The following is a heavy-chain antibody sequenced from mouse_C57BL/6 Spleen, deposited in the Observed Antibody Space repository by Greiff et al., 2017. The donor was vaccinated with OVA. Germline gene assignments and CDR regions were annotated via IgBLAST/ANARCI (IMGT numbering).Heavy chain of an antibody. CDR2: INPTNGVT. CDR1: GYTFTSYW. CDR3: TRVVTTGGAWFAY. J-gene: IGHJ3*01. Sequence: VQLQQPGTELVKSGPSVKLSCKASGYTFTSYWMNWMKQRPGQGLEWIGNINPTNGVTNYNEKFKNKASLTVDTSSSTAYMQLSSLTSEDSAVYYCTRVVTTGGAWFAYWGQGTLVTVSA. D-gene: IGHD2-2*01. V-gene: IGHV1-53*01.